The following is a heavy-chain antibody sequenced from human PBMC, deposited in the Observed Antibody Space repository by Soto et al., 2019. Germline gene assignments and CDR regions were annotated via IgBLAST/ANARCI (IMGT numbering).Heavy chain of an antibody. CDR3: ARRGSGSYYDY. J-gene: IGHJ4*02. CDR1: GFTFSSYA. Sequence: EVQLLESGGGLVQPGGSLRLSCAASGFTFSSYAMRWVRQAPVKGLEWVSAISGSGGIIYYADSVKGRFTISRDNSKNTLYLQMNSLRAEDTAVYYCARRGSGSYYDYWGQGTLVTVSS. V-gene: IGHV3-23*01. CDR2: ISGSGGII. D-gene: IGHD1-26*01.